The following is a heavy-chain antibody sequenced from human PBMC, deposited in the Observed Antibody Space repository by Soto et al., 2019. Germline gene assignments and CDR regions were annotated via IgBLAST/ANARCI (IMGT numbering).Heavy chain of an antibody. CDR2: ISWNSGSI. CDR1: GFTFDDYA. D-gene: IGHD3-3*01. J-gene: IGHJ6*02. V-gene: IGHV3-9*01. Sequence: GGSLRLSCAASGFTFDDYAMHWVRQAPGKGLEWVSGISWNSGSIGYADSVKGRFTISRDNAKNSLYLQMNSLRAEDTALYYCAKGLGDFWSGYITATDGMDVWGQGTRVTVSS. CDR3: AKGLGDFWSGYITATDGMDV.